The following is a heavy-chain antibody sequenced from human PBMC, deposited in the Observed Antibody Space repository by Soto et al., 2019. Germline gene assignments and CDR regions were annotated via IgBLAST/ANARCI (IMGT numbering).Heavy chain of an antibody. V-gene: IGHV4-4*07. Sequence: SETLSLICTVSGGSISSYYWSWIRQPAGKGLEWIGRIYTSGSTNYNPSLKSRVTMSVDTSKNQFSLKLSSVTAADTAVYYCARSGSGDYYDSSGYHPFDYWGQGTLVTVSS. CDR3: ARSGSGDYYDSSGYHPFDY. J-gene: IGHJ4*02. D-gene: IGHD3-22*01. CDR1: GGSISSYY. CDR2: IYTSGST.